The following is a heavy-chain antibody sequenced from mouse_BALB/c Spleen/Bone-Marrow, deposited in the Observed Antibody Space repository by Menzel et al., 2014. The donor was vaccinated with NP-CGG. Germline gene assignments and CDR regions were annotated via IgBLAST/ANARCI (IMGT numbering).Heavy chain of an antibody. J-gene: IGHJ4*01. V-gene: IGHV2-9*02. D-gene: IGHD2-4*01. CDR3: ARDLYYDYDVGAMDY. CDR1: GFSLISYG. Sequence: VKLVESGPGLEESSQSLSISCTVSGFSLISYGVHWIRQRPGKGLEWLGVIWPGGSTNYNSALMSRLSISKDNSKSQVFLKMNSLQSDDTAMYYCARDLYYDYDVGAMDYRGQGTSVTVSS. CDR2: IWPGGST.